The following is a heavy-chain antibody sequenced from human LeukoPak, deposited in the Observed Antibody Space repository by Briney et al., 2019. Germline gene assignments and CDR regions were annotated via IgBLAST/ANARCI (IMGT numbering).Heavy chain of an antibody. CDR2: IYYSGST. J-gene: IGHJ6*03. D-gene: IGHD3-3*01. V-gene: IGHV4-59*01. CDR1: GGSISSYY. CDR3: ARDRTIFGVVNYMDV. Sequence: SETLSLTCTVSGGSISSYYWSCIRQPPGKGLEWIGYIYYSGSTNYNPSLKSRVTIPVDTSKNQFSLKLSSVTAADTAVYYCARDRTIFGVVNYMDVWGKGTTVTVSS.